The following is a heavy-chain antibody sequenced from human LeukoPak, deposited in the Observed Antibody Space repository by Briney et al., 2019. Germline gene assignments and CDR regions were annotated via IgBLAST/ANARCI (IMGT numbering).Heavy chain of an antibody. D-gene: IGHD5-12*01. CDR3: AKRIVPTRVFDY. V-gene: IGHV3-23*01. Sequence: GSLILSCAASGFTFSTYAMSWVRQAPGKGLECVSAISDTGGTTYYADSVKGRFTTSRDNSKNTLYLQMNSLRAEDTAVYYCAKRIVPTRVFDYWGQGTLVTVSS. CDR1: GFTFSTYA. CDR2: ISDTGGTT. J-gene: IGHJ4*02.